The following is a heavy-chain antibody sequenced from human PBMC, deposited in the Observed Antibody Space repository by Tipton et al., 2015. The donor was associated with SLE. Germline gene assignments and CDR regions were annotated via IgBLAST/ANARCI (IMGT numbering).Heavy chain of an antibody. CDR1: DGSISNCAYY. V-gene: IGHV4-39*07. CDR3: AGGGVRPDP. Sequence: TLSLTCTVFDGSISNCAYYWAGVRQPPGMGLEWIGSIYYSGRTYYNPSLKSRDTISVDTSKNQFSLKLSSVTAADTAVYYCAGGGVRPDPWGQGTLVTVSS. CDR2: IYYSGRT. D-gene: IGHD2-8*01. J-gene: IGHJ5*02.